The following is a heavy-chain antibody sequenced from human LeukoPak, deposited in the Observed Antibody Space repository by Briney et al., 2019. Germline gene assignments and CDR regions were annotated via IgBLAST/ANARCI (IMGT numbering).Heavy chain of an antibody. J-gene: IGHJ4*02. V-gene: IGHV4-61*02. CDR2: IYISGTT. D-gene: IGHD3-22*01. Sequence: SETLSLTCTVSGGSISGRSYYWHWIRQPAGKGLEWIGRIYISGTTNYNPSLKSRVTISADTSKNQFSLMLSSVTAADTAVYYCARTMYYYESSGYRDYFDSWGQGTLVTVSS. CDR1: GGSISGRSYY. CDR3: ARTMYYYESSGYRDYFDS.